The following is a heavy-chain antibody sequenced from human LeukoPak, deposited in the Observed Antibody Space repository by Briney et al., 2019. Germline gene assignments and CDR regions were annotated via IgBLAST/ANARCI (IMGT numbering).Heavy chain of an antibody. V-gene: IGHV4-31*03. CDR1: GDSISSGGYY. J-gene: IGHJ4*02. CDR2: IYYSGST. CDR3: ARVDILTGYCFDY. Sequence: SQTLSLTCTVSGDSISSGGYYWSWIRQRPGKGLEWIGYIYYSGSTYYNPSLKSRVTISVDTSKNQFSLKLSSVTAADTAVYYCARVDILTGYCFDYWGQGTLVTVSS. D-gene: IGHD3-9*01.